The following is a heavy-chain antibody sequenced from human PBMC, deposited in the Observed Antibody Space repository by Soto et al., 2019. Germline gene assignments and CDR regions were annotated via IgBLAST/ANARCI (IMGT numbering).Heavy chain of an antibody. CDR2: ISAYNGNT. CDR1: GYTFTSYG. Sequence: ASVKVSCKASGYTFTSYGISWVRQAPGQGLEWMGWISAYNGNTNYAQKLQGRVTMTRDTSTSTVYMELSSLRSEDTAVYYCARRGYSSSWYYYYYYGMDVWGQGTTVTVSS. V-gene: IGHV1-18*01. D-gene: IGHD6-13*01. CDR3: ARRGYSSSWYYYYYYGMDV. J-gene: IGHJ6*02.